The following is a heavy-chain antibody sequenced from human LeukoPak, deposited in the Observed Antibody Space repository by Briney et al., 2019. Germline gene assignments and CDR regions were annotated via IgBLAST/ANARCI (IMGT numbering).Heavy chain of an antibody. J-gene: IGHJ4*02. CDR1: GYTFTAYY. Sequence: ASVKVSYKASGYTFTAYYMHWMRQAPGQGLEWMGWIHPASGGTNYAQKFQGRVTMTRDTSISTAYMELSGLTSDDTAVYYCASVTYSAYDDFDSWGQGTLVTVSS. CDR2: IHPASGGT. D-gene: IGHD5-12*01. CDR3: ASVTYSAYDDFDS. V-gene: IGHV1-2*02.